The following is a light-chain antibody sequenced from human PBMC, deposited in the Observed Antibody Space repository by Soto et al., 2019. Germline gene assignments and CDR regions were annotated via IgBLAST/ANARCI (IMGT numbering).Light chain of an antibody. Sequence: EIVMTQSPPSLTVTPGESASISCRSSQRLLHSNGNHFLDWYLQKPGQSPQLLIYLGSNRASGVPDRVSGSGAGTDFTLKISRVEAEDVGVYYCMQALQTPYTFGQGTKLEIK. CDR3: MQALQTPYT. V-gene: IGKV2-28*01. J-gene: IGKJ2*01. CDR1: QRLLHSNGNHF. CDR2: LGS.